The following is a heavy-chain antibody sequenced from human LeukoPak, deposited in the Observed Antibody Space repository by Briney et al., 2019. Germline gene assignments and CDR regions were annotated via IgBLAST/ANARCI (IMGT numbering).Heavy chain of an antibody. J-gene: IGHJ4*02. Sequence: SETLSLTCTVSGGSISSYYWSWIRQPPGKGLEWIGYIYYSGGTNYNPSLKSRVTISVDTSKNQFSLKLSSVTAADTAVYYCARSSRSWSTFDNWGQGTLVTVSS. D-gene: IGHD2-2*01. V-gene: IGHV4-59*01. CDR3: ARSSRSWSTFDN. CDR2: IYYSGGT. CDR1: GGSISSYY.